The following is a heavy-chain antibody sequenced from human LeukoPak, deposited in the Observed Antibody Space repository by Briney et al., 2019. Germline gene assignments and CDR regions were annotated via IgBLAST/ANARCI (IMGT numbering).Heavy chain of an antibody. D-gene: IGHD6-13*01. CDR1: GGSISSSSYY. J-gene: IGHJ3*02. Sequence: SETLSLTCTVSGGSISSSSYYWGWIRQPPGKGLEWIGSIYYSGSTYYNPSLKSRVTISVDTSKNQFSLKLSSVTAADTAVYYCARRSSWTTPDAFDIWGQGTMVTVSS. CDR3: ARRSSWTTPDAFDI. V-gene: IGHV4-39*01. CDR2: IYYSGST.